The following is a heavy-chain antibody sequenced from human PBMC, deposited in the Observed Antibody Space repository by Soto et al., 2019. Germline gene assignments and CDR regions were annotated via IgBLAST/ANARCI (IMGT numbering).Heavy chain of an antibody. CDR3: AIEYMSSFPYYPIGY. V-gene: IGHV1-69*13. Sequence: ASVKVSCKASEAQFRRYSISWVRQAPGQGLEWMGGIIPIFGTANYAKKFQGRVTITADESTSTAYMELSSLSTEDTAVYYCAIEYMSSFPYYPIGYWGQETLVPDSS. J-gene: IGHJ4*02. D-gene: IGHD6-6*01. CDR1: EAQFRRYS. CDR2: IIPIFGTA.